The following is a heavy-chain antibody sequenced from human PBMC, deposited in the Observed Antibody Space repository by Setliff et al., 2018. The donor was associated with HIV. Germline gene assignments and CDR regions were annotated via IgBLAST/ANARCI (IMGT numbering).Heavy chain of an antibody. CDR3: AKVNWSYYYYYMDV. CDR1: GFTFRKYD. CDR2: ISGISDKI. Sequence: GGSLRLSCAASGFTFRKYDMSWLRQAPGKGLEWVADISGISDKIKYVDSVKGRFTISRDNSKNTLYLQMNSLRAEDTAVYYCAKVNWSYYYYYMDVWGKGTTVTVSS. V-gene: IGHV3-23*01. D-gene: IGHD1-1*01. J-gene: IGHJ6*03.